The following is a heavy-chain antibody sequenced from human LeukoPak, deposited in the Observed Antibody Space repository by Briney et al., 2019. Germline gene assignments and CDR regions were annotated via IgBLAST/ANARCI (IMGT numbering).Heavy chain of an antibody. CDR2: ISSTSTYI. Sequence: GGSLRLSCAASGFTFSTYSMNWVRQAPGKGLEWVSSISSTSTYIYYADSVKGRFTISRDNAKNSLYLQMNNLRAQDTAVYYCARWDRFHGVWGQGTLVTVSS. D-gene: IGHD1-14*01. J-gene: IGHJ4*02. CDR3: ARWDRFHGV. CDR1: GFTFSTYS. V-gene: IGHV3-21*01.